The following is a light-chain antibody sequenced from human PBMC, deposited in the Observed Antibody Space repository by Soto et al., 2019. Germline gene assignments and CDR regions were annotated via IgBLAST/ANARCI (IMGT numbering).Light chain of an antibody. CDR1: QSVSSSY. J-gene: IGKJ4*01. Sequence: EIVLTQSPGTLSLSPVERATLSCRASQSVSSSYLAWYQQKPGQAPRLLFYGASTGATGLPARFSGSGSGTEFTLTISRLEPEDFAVYYCQQFSSYPLTFGGGTKVDIK. CDR3: QQFSSYPLT. CDR2: GAS. V-gene: IGKV3-20*01.